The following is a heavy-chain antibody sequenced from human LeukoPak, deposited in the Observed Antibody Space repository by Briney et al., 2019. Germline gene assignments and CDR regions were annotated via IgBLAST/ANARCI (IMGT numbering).Heavy chain of an antibody. CDR1: GYTLPELS. J-gene: IGHJ3*02. CDR3: ARPHRAAAGTDAFDI. D-gene: IGHD6-13*01. V-gene: IGHV1-2*02. CDR2: INPNSGAT. Sequence: ASVKVSCKVSGYTLPELSLHWVRQAPGKALEWMGRINPNSGATNYAQKFQGRVTLTRDTSISTAYIELIRLTSDDTAVYYCARPHRAAAGTDAFDIWGQGIMVTVSS.